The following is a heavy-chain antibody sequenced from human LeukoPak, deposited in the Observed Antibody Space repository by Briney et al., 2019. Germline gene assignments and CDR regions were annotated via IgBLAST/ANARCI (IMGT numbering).Heavy chain of an antibody. V-gene: IGHV4-59*01. CDR1: GGSISTYY. Sequence: SETLSLTCSISGGSISTYYWSWIRQSPGKGLEWIGYIYYIGSTNYNPSFKSRVTISVDTSKSQFSLKLSSVTAADTAVYYCARMAPYGDYLFDYWGQGTLVTVSS. J-gene: IGHJ4*02. D-gene: IGHD4-17*01. CDR2: IYYIGST. CDR3: ARMAPYGDYLFDY.